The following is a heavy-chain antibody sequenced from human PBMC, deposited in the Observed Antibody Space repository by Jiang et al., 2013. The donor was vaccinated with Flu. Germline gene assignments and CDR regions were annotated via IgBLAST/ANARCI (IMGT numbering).Heavy chain of an antibody. V-gene: IGHV4-59*08. CDR2: IYYSGST. D-gene: IGHD1-26*01. CDR3: ARHLSGSYYGDFDY. J-gene: IGHJ4*02. Sequence: QPPGKGLEWIGYIYYSGSTNYNPSLKSRVTISVDTSKNQFSLKLSSVTAADTAVYYCARHLSGSYYGDFDYWGQGTLVTVSS.